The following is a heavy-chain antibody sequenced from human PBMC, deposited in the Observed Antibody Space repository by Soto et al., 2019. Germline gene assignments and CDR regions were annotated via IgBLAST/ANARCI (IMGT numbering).Heavy chain of an antibody. Sequence: TSETLSLTFNVSGGSVLSGAHYWICIRQRPWKGLELIGKIFVSGETHYNPALKSRLFFSIDTAKKQFSLKMTSVTTADTAIYYCARDNYCGMLDFWGPGTLVTVS. CDR3: ARDNYCGMLDF. J-gene: IGHJ4*02. D-gene: IGHD2-21*01. CDR2: IFVSGET. V-gene: IGHV4-31*03. CDR1: GGSVLSGAHY.